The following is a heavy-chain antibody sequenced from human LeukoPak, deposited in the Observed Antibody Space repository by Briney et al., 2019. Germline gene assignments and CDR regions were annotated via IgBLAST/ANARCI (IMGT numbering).Heavy chain of an antibody. V-gene: IGHV4-39*07. CDR1: GGSISSSSYY. D-gene: IGHD2-2*01. CDR3: ARDLVVPAAPDNWFDP. Sequence: PSETLSLTCTVSGGSISSSSYYWGWIRQPPGKGLEWIGSIYYSGGTYYNPSLKSRVTISVDTSKNQFSLKLSSVTAADTAVYYCARDLVVPAAPDNWFDPWGQGTLVTVSS. J-gene: IGHJ5*02. CDR2: IYYSGGT.